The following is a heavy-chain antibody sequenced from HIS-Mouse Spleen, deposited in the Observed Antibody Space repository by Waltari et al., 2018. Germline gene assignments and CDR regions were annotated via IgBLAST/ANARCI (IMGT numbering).Heavy chain of an antibody. CDR2: INPNSGGT. CDR3: ARDNPLFGVVTRYYFDY. V-gene: IGHV1-2*02. CDR1: GYTFTGYY. J-gene: IGHJ4*02. D-gene: IGHD3-3*01. Sequence: QVQLVQSGAEVKKPGASVKVSCKASGYTFTGYYMPLLRQAPGQGLEWMGWINPNSGGTNYAQKFQGRVTMTRDTSISTAYMELSRLRSDDTAVYYCARDNPLFGVVTRYYFDYWGQGTLVTVSS.